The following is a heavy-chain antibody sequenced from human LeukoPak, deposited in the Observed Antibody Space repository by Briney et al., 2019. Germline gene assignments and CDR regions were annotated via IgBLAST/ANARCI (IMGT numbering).Heavy chain of an antibody. Sequence: SETLSLTCTVSGDSISTYYWSWIRQPAGKGLEWIGRIYVSGSTNYNPSLKSRVTMSVDTSKNQLSLKLSSVTAADTAVYYCARASGSGYIYDAFDIWGQGTMVTVSS. CDR2: IYVSGST. CDR1: GDSISTYY. D-gene: IGHD3-22*01. J-gene: IGHJ3*02. V-gene: IGHV4-4*07. CDR3: ARASGSGYIYDAFDI.